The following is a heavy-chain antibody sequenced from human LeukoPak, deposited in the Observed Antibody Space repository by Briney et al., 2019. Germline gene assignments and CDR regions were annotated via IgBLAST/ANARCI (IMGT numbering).Heavy chain of an antibody. Sequence: PGGSLRLSCAASGFTFSSYEMNWVRQAPGKGLEWVSYISSSGSTIYYADSVKGRFTISRDNAKNSLYLQMNSLRAEDTAVYYCASGSDEYFQHWGQGTLVTVSS. CDR1: GFTFSSYE. V-gene: IGHV3-48*03. CDR3: ASGSDEYFQH. D-gene: IGHD2-21*02. J-gene: IGHJ1*01. CDR2: ISSSGSTI.